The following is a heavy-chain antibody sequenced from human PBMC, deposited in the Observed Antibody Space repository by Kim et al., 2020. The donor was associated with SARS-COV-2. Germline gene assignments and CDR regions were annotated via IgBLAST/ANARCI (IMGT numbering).Heavy chain of an antibody. Sequence: ASVKVSCKAPGYTFTSYAMHWVRQAPGQRLEWMGWINAGNGNTKYSQKFQGRVTITRDTSASTAYMELSSLRSEDTAVYYCARPYGDYARFWFDPWGQGTLVTVSS. CDR2: INAGNGNT. V-gene: IGHV1-3*01. D-gene: IGHD4-17*01. CDR3: ARPYGDYARFWFDP. J-gene: IGHJ5*02. CDR1: GYTFTSYA.